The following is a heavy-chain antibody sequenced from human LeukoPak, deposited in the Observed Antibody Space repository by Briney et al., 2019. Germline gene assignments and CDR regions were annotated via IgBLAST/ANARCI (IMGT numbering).Heavy chain of an antibody. CDR1: GGSFGSGGYS. Sequence: PSQTLSLTCAVPGGSFGSGGYSWSWIRKPPGKGLDWFGNFFHSGSTYYNPSLKSRVTISVDRSKNQFSLKLSSVTAADTAVYYCARSGPHFYYGREIDAFDIWGQGTMVTVSS. J-gene: IGHJ3*02. V-gene: IGHV4-30-2*01. D-gene: IGHD3-3*01. CDR2: FFHSGST. CDR3: ARSGPHFYYGREIDAFDI.